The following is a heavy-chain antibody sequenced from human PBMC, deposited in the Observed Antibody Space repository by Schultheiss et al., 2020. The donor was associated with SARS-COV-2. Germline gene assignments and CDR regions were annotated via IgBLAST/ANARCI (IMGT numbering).Heavy chain of an antibody. CDR1: GFTFSNYG. V-gene: IGHV3-33*01. CDR2: IWYDGSNK. J-gene: IGHJ6*02. Sequence: GGSLRLSCAASGFTFSNYGMHWVRQAPGKGLEWVAVIWYDGSNKYLADSVKGRFTISRDDPKNTLYLQMNSLRAEDTAVYYCAREGDFWSGPFWTKGMDVWGQGTTVTVSS. CDR3: AREGDFWSGPFWTKGMDV. D-gene: IGHD3-3*01.